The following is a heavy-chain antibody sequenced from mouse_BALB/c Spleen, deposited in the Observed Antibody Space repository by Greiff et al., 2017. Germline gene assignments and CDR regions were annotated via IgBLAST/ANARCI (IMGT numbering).Heavy chain of an antibody. CDR2: IYPGDGDT. CDR1: GYAFSSYW. D-gene: IGHD2-3*01. Sequence: VQLQQSGAELVRPGSSVKISCKASGYAFSSYWMNWVKQRPGQGLEWIGQIYPGDGDTNYNGKFKGKATLTADKSSSTAYMQLSSLTSEDSAVFFCARGMNGYYLFAYWGQGTLVTVSA. V-gene: IGHV1-80*01. J-gene: IGHJ3*01. CDR3: ARGMNGYYLFAY.